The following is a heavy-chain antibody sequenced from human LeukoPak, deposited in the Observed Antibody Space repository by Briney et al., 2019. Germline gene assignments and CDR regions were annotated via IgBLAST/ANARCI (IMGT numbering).Heavy chain of an antibody. CDR1: GYTFTGYY. CDR3: ARGVSNGWYYSDY. V-gene: IGHV1-2*02. Sequence: GASVKVSCKASGYTFTGYYMHWVRQAPGQGLEWMGWINPNSGGTNYAQKFQDRVTMTRDTSISTAYMELSTLRSDDTAVYYCARGVSNGWYYSDYWGQGTLVTVSS. D-gene: IGHD6-19*01. J-gene: IGHJ4*02. CDR2: INPNSGGT.